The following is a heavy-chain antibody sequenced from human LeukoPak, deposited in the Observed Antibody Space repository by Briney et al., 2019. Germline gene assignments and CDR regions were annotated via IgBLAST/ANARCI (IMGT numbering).Heavy chain of an antibody. CDR3: ARSFDYNLDY. J-gene: IGHJ4*02. D-gene: IGHD4-11*01. Sequence: PSETLSLTCAVYGGSFSGYYRSWIRQPPGKGLEWIGEINHSGSTNYNPSLKSRVTISVDTSKNQFSLKLSSVTAADTAVYYCARSFDYNLDYWGQGTLVTVSS. CDR2: INHSGST. CDR1: GGSFSGYY. V-gene: IGHV4-34*01.